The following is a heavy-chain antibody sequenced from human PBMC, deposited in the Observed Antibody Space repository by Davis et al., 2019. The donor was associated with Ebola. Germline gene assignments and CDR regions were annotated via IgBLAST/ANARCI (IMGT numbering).Heavy chain of an antibody. CDR3: ARHHQSGYSYGYLAGYYYGMDV. J-gene: IGHJ6*02. CDR2: IYYSGST. V-gene: IGHV4-61*01. CDR1: GGSVSSGSYY. Sequence: SETLSLTCTVSGGSVSSGSYYWSWIRQPPGKGLEWIGYIYYSGSTNYNPSLKSRVTISVDTSKNQFSLKLSSVTAADTAVYYCARHHQSGYSYGYLAGYYYGMDVWGQGTTVTVSS. D-gene: IGHD5-18*01.